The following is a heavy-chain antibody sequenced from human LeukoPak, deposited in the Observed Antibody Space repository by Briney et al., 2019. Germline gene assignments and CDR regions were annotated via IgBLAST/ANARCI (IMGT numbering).Heavy chain of an antibody. CDR1: GGTFSSYA. CDR3: ARGRPLEFPNFDDAFDI. Sequence: ASVKVSCQASGGTFSSYAISWVRQATGQGLEWMGWMNPNSGNTGYAQKFQGRVTITRNTSISTAYMELSSLRSEDTAVYYCARGRPLEFPNFDDAFDIWGQGTMVTVSS. V-gene: IGHV1-8*03. J-gene: IGHJ3*02. D-gene: IGHD1-7*01. CDR2: MNPNSGNT.